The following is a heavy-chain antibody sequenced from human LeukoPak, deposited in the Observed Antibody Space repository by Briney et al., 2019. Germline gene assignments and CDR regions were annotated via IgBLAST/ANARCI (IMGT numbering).Heavy chain of an antibody. CDR1: GFTFSSYN. D-gene: IGHD1-26*01. CDR3: ARGRVATTTSPFDC. CDR2: ISSSSSYI. V-gene: IGHV3-21*01. Sequence: GGSLRLSCAASGFTFSSYNMNWVRQAPGKGLEWVSSISSSSSYIYYADPVKGRFTISRGNAKNSLYLQMNSLRAEDTAVYYCARGRVATTTSPFDCWGQGALVTVSS. J-gene: IGHJ4*02.